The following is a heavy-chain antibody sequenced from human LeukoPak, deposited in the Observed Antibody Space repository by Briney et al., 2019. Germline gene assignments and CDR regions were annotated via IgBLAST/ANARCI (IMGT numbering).Heavy chain of an antibody. D-gene: IGHD2-15*01. J-gene: IGHJ4*02. CDR3: AREGNYCSGGGCYDLDY. Sequence: ASVKVSCKASGYTFTSYGISWMRQAPGQGLEWMGWISAYNGNTNYAQKLQGRVTMTTDTSTSTAYMELRSLRSDDTAVYYCAREGNYCSGGGCYDLDYWGQGTLVTVSS. V-gene: IGHV1-18*01. CDR1: GYTFTSYG. CDR2: ISAYNGNT.